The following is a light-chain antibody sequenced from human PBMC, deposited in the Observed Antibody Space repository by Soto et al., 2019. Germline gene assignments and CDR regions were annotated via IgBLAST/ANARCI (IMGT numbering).Light chain of an antibody. V-gene: IGKV3-15*01. CDR2: GAS. Sequence: EIVMTQSPATLSVSPGERATLSCRASQSVSSNLAWYQQKPGQAPRLLIYGASTRATGIPARFSGSGSGTEFTLTISSLQSEDFAVYYCQQYGSSPTFGQGTTVEIK. CDR3: QQYGSSPT. J-gene: IGKJ1*01. CDR1: QSVSSN.